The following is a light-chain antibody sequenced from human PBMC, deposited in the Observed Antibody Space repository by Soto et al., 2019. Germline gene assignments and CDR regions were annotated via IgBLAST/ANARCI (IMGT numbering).Light chain of an antibody. CDR3: QAGDSSIVV. CDR1: KLGNKY. Sequence: SYELTQPPSVSVAPGQTASITCSGHKLGNKYACWYQQKQGQSPVLVIYQDSKRPSGIPERFSGSNSGNTATLTISGTQAMDDAAYYCQAGDSSIVVFGGGTKLTV. V-gene: IGLV3-1*01. J-gene: IGLJ2*01. CDR2: QDS.